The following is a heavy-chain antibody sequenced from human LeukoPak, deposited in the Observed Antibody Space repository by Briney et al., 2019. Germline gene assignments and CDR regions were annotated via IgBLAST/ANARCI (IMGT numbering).Heavy chain of an antibody. Sequence: GGSLRLSCAASGFTFSSYSMSWVRQAPGKGLEWVSAISGSGGSTYYADSVKGRFTISRDNSKNTLYLQMNSLRAEDTAVYYCANAATGSSWSCFDYWGQGTLVTVSS. J-gene: IGHJ4*02. CDR3: ANAATGSSWSCFDY. D-gene: IGHD6-13*01. V-gene: IGHV3-23*01. CDR2: ISGSGGST. CDR1: GFTFSSYS.